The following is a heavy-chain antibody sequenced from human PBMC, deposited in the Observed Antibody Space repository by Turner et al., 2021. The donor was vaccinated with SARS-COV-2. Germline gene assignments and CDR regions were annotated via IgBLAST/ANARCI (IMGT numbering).Heavy chain of an antibody. CDR1: GGTVSGFY. J-gene: IGHJ4*02. V-gene: IGHV4-34*01. CDR2: VNPYRAT. CDR3: ERGDDPRKSVVV. Sequence: VQLQQCGAGPMKPSETTSLICAVNGGTVSGFYWTWIRQHPVKGLEWIEEVNPYRATYDTPSLKCRVSMSVATSKHQFSLKLICVTATDTAFCYCERGDDPRKSVVVWGQGTLVTVSS. D-gene: IGHD3-22*01.